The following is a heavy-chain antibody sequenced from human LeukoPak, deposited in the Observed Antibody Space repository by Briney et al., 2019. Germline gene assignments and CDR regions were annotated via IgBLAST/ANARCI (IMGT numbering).Heavy chain of an antibody. Sequence: ASVKVSCKASGYTLTGYYMHWVRQAPGQGLEWMGWINPNSGGTNYAQKFQGRVTMTRDTSISTAYMELSRLRSDDTAVYYCARERVMVRGVRYIHFDYWGQGTLVTVSS. CDR3: ARERVMVRGVRYIHFDY. CDR2: INPNSGGT. V-gene: IGHV1-2*02. J-gene: IGHJ4*02. CDR1: GYTLTGYY. D-gene: IGHD3-10*01.